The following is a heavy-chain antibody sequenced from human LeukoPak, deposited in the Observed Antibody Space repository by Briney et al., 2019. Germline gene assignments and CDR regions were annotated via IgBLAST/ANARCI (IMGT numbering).Heavy chain of an antibody. Sequence: GGSLRLSCAASGFTFSSYAMHWVRQAPGNGLEWVAVISYDGSNKYYADSVKGRFTISRDNSKNTLYLQMNSLRAEDTAVYYCASDSGYDFRSPGDYWGQGTLVTVSS. J-gene: IGHJ4*02. D-gene: IGHD5-12*01. CDR3: ASDSGYDFRSPGDY. V-gene: IGHV3-30*04. CDR2: ISYDGSNK. CDR1: GFTFSSYA.